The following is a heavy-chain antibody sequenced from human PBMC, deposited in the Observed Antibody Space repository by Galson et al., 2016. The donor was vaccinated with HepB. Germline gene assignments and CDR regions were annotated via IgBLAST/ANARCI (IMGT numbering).Heavy chain of an antibody. CDR2: ISTYNANT. D-gene: IGHD7-27*01. CDR3: ARRGLGRDGDFEY. CDR1: GYTFTNYG. Sequence: SVKVSCKASGYTFTNYGITWVRQAPGQGLEWMGWISTYNANTHYAQKLQGRVTMTTDTPTSTAYMELRSLTSDDTAVYYCARRGLGRDGDFEYWGQGSLVTVSS. V-gene: IGHV1-18*01. J-gene: IGHJ4*02.